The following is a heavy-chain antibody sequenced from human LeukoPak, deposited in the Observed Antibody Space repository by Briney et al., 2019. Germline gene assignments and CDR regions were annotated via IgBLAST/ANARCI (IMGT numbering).Heavy chain of an antibody. J-gene: IGHJ5*02. CDR2: FDPEDGET. D-gene: IGHD3-10*01. CDR1: GYTLTELS. V-gene: IGHV1-24*01. Sequence: GASVTVSCKVSGYTLTELSMHWVRQAPGKGLEWMGGFDPEDGETIYAQKFQGRVTMTEDTSTDTAYMELSSLRSEDTAVYYCATITMVRGVIRRNWFDPWGQGTLVTVSS. CDR3: ATITMVRGVIRRNWFDP.